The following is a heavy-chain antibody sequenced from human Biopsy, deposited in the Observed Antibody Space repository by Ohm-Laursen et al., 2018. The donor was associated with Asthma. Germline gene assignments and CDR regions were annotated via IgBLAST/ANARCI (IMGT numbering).Heavy chain of an antibody. V-gene: IGHV1-18*01. CDR1: GYTFNSAG. D-gene: IGHD3-10*01. J-gene: IGHJ6*02. CDR3: ARAVDYSHYYGIDV. Sequence: SVKVSCKPSGYTFNSAGITWVRQAPGQGLEWMGWISVYNGNTKVAQKLQDRVTMITDTSTSTAYMELRSLRSDDTAVYFCARAVDYSHYYGIDVWGQGTTVTVSS. CDR2: ISVYNGNT.